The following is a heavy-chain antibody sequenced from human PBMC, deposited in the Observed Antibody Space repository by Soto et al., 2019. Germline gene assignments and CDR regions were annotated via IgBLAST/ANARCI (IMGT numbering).Heavy chain of an antibody. V-gene: IGHV2-5*02. D-gene: IGHD3-3*01. CDR2: IYCDDDK. CDR3: AHRVLRTVFGLVTTTAIYFDF. Sequence: QITLNESGPTVVRPTETLTLTCRFSGFSLTTSGVGVGWIRQSPGKAPEWLAVIYCDDDKRYSASLKSRLNIPKDTSKNQVVLTVSDLDPTDTATYYCAHRVLRTVFGLVTTTAIYFDFWGQGTPVAVSS. CDR1: GFSLTTSGVG. J-gene: IGHJ4*02.